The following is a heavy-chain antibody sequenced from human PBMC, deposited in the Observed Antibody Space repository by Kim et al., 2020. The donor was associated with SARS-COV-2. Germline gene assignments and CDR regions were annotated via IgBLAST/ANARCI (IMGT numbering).Heavy chain of an antibody. CDR3: ARERGIVGGILDY. D-gene: IGHD1-26*01. V-gene: IGHV3-7*03. J-gene: IGHJ4*02. Sequence: YGDASKGRCTISRANARNTLYLQMNSLRAEETAVYYCARERGIVGGILDYWGQGTLVTVSS.